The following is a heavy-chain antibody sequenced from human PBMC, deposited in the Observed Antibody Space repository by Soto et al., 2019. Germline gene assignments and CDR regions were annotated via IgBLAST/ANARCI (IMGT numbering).Heavy chain of an antibody. Sequence: QVQLVESGGGVVQPGRSLRLSCAASGFTFSSYAMHWVRQAPGKGLEWVAFISYDGSNKYYADSVKGRFTISRDNSKNKLYLQMNSLRAEDTAVYYCARDEGYSSGPGRYWGQGTLVTVSS. CDR1: GFTFSSYA. J-gene: IGHJ4*02. CDR2: ISYDGSNK. CDR3: ARDEGYSSGPGRY. V-gene: IGHV3-30-3*01. D-gene: IGHD6-19*01.